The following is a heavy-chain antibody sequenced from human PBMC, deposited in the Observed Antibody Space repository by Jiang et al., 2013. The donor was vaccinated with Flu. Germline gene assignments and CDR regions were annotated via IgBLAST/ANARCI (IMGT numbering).Heavy chain of an antibody. J-gene: IGHJ4*02. CDR1: GYIFTSYA. CDR2: INTNTGKP. V-gene: IGHV7-4-1*02. D-gene: IGHD3-10*01. Sequence: QSGSELKKPGASVKVSCKASGYIFTSYAMNWVRQAPGQGLEWMGWINTNTGKPTYAQGFTGRFVFSLDTSVSTAYLQISSLKAEDTAVYYCAIPVGALLLWFGTNYFDYWGQGTLVTVSS. CDR3: AIPVGALLLWFGTNYFDY.